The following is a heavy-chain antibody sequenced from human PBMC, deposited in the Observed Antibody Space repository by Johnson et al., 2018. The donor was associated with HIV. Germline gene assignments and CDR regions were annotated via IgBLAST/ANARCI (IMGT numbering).Heavy chain of an antibody. V-gene: IGHV3-30*04. D-gene: IGHD3-16*01. J-gene: IGHJ3*02. Sequence: QVQLVESGGGLIQPGGSLRLSCAASGFTFSSYAMHWVRQAPGTGLEWVAVISYDGSNKYYADSVKGRFTISRDNSKNTLYLQMNSLRAEDTAVYYCARDNLRQLDAFDIWGQGTMVTVSS. CDR3: ARDNLRQLDAFDI. CDR2: ISYDGSNK. CDR1: GFTFSSYA.